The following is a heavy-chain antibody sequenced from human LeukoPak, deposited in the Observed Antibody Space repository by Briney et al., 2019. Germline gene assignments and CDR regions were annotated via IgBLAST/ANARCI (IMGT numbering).Heavy chain of an antibody. CDR2: ISGSGGST. CDR3: AKDMASWFGELLRPNYYGMDV. D-gene: IGHD3-10*01. CDR1: GFTFSSYA. J-gene: IGHJ6*02. V-gene: IGHV3-23*01. Sequence: GGSLRLSCAASGFTFSSYAMSWVRQAPGKGLEWVSAISGSGGSTYYADSVKGRFTISRDNSKNTLYLQMNSLRAEDTAVYYCAKDMASWFGELLRPNYYGMDVWGQGTTVTVSS.